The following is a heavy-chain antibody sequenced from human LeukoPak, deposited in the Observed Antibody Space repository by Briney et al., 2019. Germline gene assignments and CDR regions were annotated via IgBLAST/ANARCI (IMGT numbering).Heavy chain of an antibody. V-gene: IGHV3-23*01. CDR1: GFTFNNFA. Sequence: PGGSLRLPCAASGFTFNNFAMSWVRQAPGKGLEWVSAISGSGGSTYYADSVKGRFTISRDNSKNTLYLQMNSLRAEDTAVYYCAKLGSSGWNYFDYWGQGTLVTVSS. CDR3: AKLGSSGWNYFDY. J-gene: IGHJ4*02. D-gene: IGHD6-19*01. CDR2: ISGSGGST.